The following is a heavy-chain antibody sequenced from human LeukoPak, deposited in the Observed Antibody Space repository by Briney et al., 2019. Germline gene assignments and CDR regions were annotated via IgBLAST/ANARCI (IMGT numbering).Heavy chain of an antibody. CDR2: ISGSGGST. Sequence: PGGSLILSCAASGFTFRNYAMSWVRQAAGKGLEWVSAISGSGGSTYYADSVKGRFTISRDNFKNTLYLQMNSLRAEDTAVYYCAKGESGYDSYFDYWGQGTLVTVSS. D-gene: IGHD5-12*01. V-gene: IGHV3-23*01. J-gene: IGHJ4*02. CDR1: GFTFRNYA. CDR3: AKGESGYDSYFDY.